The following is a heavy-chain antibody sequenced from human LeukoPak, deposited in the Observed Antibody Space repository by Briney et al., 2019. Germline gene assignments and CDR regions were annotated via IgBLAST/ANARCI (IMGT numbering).Heavy chain of an antibody. J-gene: IGHJ3*02. CDR3: ASTYYYDSSGYDAFDI. CDR2: FDPEDGET. Sequence: ASVKVSCKVSGYTLTELSMHWVRQAPGKGLEWMGGFDPEDGETIYAQKFQGRVTMTEDTSTDTAYMELSSLRSEDTAVYYCASTYYYDSSGYDAFDIWGRGTMVTVSS. V-gene: IGHV1-24*01. CDR1: GYTLTELS. D-gene: IGHD3-22*01.